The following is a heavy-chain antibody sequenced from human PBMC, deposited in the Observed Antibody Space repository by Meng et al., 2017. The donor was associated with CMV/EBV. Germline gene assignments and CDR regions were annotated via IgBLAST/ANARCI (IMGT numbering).Heavy chain of an antibody. V-gene: IGHV3-9*01. Sequence: SLRLSCAASGFTFDDYAMHWVRQAPGKGLEWVSGISWNSGSIGYADSVKGRFTISRDNAKNSLYLQMNSLRAEDTAVYYCARLRYCSSTSCSLGGRYYYYGMDVWGQGTTVTVSS. CDR1: GFTFDDYA. D-gene: IGHD2-2*01. CDR3: ARLRYCSSTSCSLGGRYYYYGMDV. J-gene: IGHJ6*02. CDR2: ISWNSGSI.